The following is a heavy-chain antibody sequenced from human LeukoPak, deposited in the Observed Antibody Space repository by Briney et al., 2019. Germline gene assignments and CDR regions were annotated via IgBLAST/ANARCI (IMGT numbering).Heavy chain of an antibody. CDR3: AKGYNYAYEY. J-gene: IGHJ4*02. D-gene: IGHD5-18*01. CDR2: IYSGGST. CDR1: GFTVSSSY. V-gene: IGHV3-53*01. Sequence: PGGSLRLSCAASGFTVSSSYMSWVRQAPGKGLEGVSLIYSGGSTYYAASVKGRFTISRDNSKNTLYLQMNSLSPEDTAVYYCAKGYNYAYEYWGQGTLVTVSP.